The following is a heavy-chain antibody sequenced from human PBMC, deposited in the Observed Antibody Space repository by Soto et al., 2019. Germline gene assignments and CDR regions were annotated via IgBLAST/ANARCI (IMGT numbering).Heavy chain of an antibody. CDR3: AKGVAVAGHHFDY. CDR1: GFTFSSYA. Sequence: GGSLRLSCAASGFTFSSYAMSWVRQAPGKGLEWVSAISGSGGSTYYADSVKGRFTISRDNSKSTLYLQMNSLRAEDTAVYYCAKGVAVAGHHFDYWGQGTLVTVSS. J-gene: IGHJ4*02. D-gene: IGHD6-19*01. V-gene: IGHV3-23*01. CDR2: ISGSGGST.